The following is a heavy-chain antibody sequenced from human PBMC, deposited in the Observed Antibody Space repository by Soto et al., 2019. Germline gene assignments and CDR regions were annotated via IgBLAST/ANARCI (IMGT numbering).Heavy chain of an antibody. CDR1: GFTFSSCA. CDR2: ISYDGSNK. Sequence: PGGSLRLSCAASGFTFSSCAMHWVRQAPGKGLEWVAVISYDGSNKYYADSVKGRFTISRDNSKNTLYLQMNSLRAEDTAVYYCARDPHKYCSGGSCYSEAPYYYGMDVWGQGTTVTVSS. D-gene: IGHD2-15*01. J-gene: IGHJ6*02. V-gene: IGHV3-30-3*01. CDR3: ARDPHKYCSGGSCYSEAPYYYGMDV.